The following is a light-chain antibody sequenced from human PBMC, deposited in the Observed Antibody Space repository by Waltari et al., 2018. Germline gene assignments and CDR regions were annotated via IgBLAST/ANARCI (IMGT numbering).Light chain of an antibody. Sequence: EIVMTQSPATLSVSPGERATLSCRASEGGFGNIAWYQQKPGQAPRLLIHGTSTRATGVPARFGGSGSGTEFTLTISSLQSEDFAIYYCQQYYYWWTFGQWTKVEIK. V-gene: IGKV3-15*01. CDR3: QQYYYWWT. J-gene: IGKJ1*01. CDR1: EGGFGN. CDR2: GTS.